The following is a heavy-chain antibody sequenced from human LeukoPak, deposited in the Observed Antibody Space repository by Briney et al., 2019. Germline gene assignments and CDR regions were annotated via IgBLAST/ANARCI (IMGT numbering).Heavy chain of an antibody. J-gene: IGHJ4*02. V-gene: IGHV3-7*01. Sequence: PGGSLRLSCGVSGFTFSSYWMNWVRQAPGKGLGWVANIKQDGSDKYYVDSVKGRFTISRDNAKNSLYLQMNSLRAEDTAVYYCAIIPRAAAGPSARSPFHCWGQGTLVTVSS. D-gene: IGHD6-13*01. CDR2: IKQDGSDK. CDR3: AIIPRAAAGPSARSPFHC. CDR1: GFTFSSYW.